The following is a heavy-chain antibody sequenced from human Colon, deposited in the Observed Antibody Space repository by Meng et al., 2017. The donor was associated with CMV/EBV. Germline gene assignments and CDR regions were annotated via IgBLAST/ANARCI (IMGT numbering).Heavy chain of an antibody. J-gene: IGHJ4*02. D-gene: IGHD3-10*01. CDR1: GGTFSSYT. CDR2: IIPILGIA. Sequence: SVKVSCKASGGTFSSYTISWVRQAPGQGLEWMGRIIPILGIANYAQKFQDRVTVTADISTSTAYMELSSLTSEDTAVYYCARDLLWGSSSAYFDNWGQGTLVTVSS. V-gene: IGHV1-69*04. CDR3: ARDLLWGSSSAYFDN.